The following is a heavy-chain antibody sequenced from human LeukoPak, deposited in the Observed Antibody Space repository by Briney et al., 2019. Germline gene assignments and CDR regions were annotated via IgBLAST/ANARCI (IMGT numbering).Heavy chain of an antibody. CDR3: ARSMATINSY. CDR1: GFNFNSYW. Sequence: GGSLRLSCAASGFNFNSYWMNWVRQAPGKGLEWVASIKQDGSERHYVGSVRGRFTISRDNAKSSLYLQMNSMRAEDTAVYYCARSMATINSYWGQGILVTVS. CDR2: IKQDGSER. J-gene: IGHJ4*02. V-gene: IGHV3-7*01. D-gene: IGHD5-24*01.